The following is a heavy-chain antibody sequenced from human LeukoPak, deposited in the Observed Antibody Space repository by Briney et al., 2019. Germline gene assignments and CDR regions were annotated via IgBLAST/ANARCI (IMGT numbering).Heavy chain of an antibody. J-gene: IGHJ4*02. CDR2: ISSSSSYI. D-gene: IGHD6-19*01. CDR1: GFTFSSYS. CDR3: ARDRIVAGIGNYFDY. V-gene: IGHV3-21*01. Sequence: GGSLRLSCAASGFTFSSYSMNWVRQAPGKGLEWVSSISSSSSYIYYADSVKGRFTISRDNAKNSLYLQMNSLRAEDTAVYYCARDRIVAGIGNYFDYWGQGTLVTVSS.